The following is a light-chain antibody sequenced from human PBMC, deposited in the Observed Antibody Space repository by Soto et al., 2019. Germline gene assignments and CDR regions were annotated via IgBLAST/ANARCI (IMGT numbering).Light chain of an antibody. V-gene: IGKV1-5*03. CDR3: QQYNSYSFT. CDR2: KAS. J-gene: IGKJ3*01. Sequence: DIQMTQSPSTLSASVGDRVIITCRASRSISSWLAWYQQKPGKAPKLLIYKASSLESGVPSRFSGSGSGTEFTLTISSLQPDDFATYYCQQYNSYSFTFGPGTKVDIK. CDR1: RSISSW.